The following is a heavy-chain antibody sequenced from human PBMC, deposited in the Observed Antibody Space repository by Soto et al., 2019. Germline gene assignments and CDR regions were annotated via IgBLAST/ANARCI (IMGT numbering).Heavy chain of an antibody. CDR1: GFTFSSYG. J-gene: IGHJ4*02. D-gene: IGHD1-26*01. Sequence: QVQLVESGGGVVQPGRSLRLSCAASGFTFSSYGMHWVRQAPGKGLEWVAVISYDGSNKYYADSVKGRFTSSRDNSKNTLDLQMNSLRAEDTAVYYCAKDSSGSYMYYFDYWGQGTLLTVSS. V-gene: IGHV3-30*18. CDR2: ISYDGSNK. CDR3: AKDSSGSYMYYFDY.